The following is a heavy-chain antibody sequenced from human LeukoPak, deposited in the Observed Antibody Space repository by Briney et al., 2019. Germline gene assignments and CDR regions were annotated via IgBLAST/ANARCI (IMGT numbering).Heavy chain of an antibody. CDR2: IIPIFGTA. V-gene: IGHV1-69*05. CDR3: ARDLTAADYYYMDV. J-gene: IGHJ6*03. CDR1: GGTFSSYA. Sequence: SVTVSCKASGGTFSSYAINWVRQAPGQGLEWMGGIIPIFGTANYAQKFQGRVTITTDESTSTAYMELSSLRSEDTAVYYCARDLTAADYYYMDVWGKGTTVTVSS. D-gene: IGHD6-13*01.